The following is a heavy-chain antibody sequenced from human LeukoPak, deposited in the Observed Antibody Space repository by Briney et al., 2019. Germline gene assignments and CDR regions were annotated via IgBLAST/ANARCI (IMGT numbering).Heavy chain of an antibody. CDR2: ISESSST. J-gene: IGHJ6*03. CDR3: AKGGDSYYSHYYMDL. V-gene: IGHV3-23*01. CDR1: GFTLSNFV. Sequence: PGGTLRLSCAASGFTLSNFVMTWVRQAPGKGLEWISAISESSSTYYTDSVKGRFTISRDNAKNTLCRQMNSLRAEDSAIYYCAKGGDSYYSHYYMDLWGKGTTVTVSS. D-gene: IGHD2-21*02.